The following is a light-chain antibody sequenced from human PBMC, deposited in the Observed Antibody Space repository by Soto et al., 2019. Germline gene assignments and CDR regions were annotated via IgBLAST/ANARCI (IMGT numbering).Light chain of an antibody. J-gene: IGKJ1*01. V-gene: IGKV1-39*01. CDR1: QTIGSR. CDR3: QQSYITPWT. CDR2: GAF. Sequence: DIQLTQSPSSLSASVGDTVTITCRASQTIGSRLNWYQQTSGMAPKLLINGAFILQTGVPSRFSGSSSGTDFTLTVSSLQPEDFATYYCQQSYITPWTFGHGTKVEIK.